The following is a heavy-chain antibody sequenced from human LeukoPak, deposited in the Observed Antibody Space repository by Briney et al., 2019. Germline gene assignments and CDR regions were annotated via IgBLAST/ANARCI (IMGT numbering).Heavy chain of an antibody. CDR2: IYSGGST. J-gene: IGHJ4*02. Sequence: GGSLRLSCAASGFTVSSNYMSWVRQAPGKGLEWVSVIYSGGSTYYADSVKGRFTISRDNSKNTLYLQMNSLRAEDTAVYYCARSPPLRGATAFDYWGQGTPVTVSS. V-gene: IGHV3-53*01. D-gene: IGHD1-26*01. CDR3: ARSPPLRGATAFDY. CDR1: GFTVSSNY.